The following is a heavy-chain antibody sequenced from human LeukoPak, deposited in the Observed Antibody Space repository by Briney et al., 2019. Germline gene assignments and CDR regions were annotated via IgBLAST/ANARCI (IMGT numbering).Heavy chain of an antibody. CDR1: GFTFSSYA. D-gene: IGHD6-19*01. Sequence: PGGSLRLSCAASGFTFSSYAMSWVRQAPGKGLEWVSAISGSGGSTYYADSVKGRFTISRDNSKNTLYLQMNSLRAEDTAVYYCAKGVAGTLIHKAVHFDYWGQGTLVTVSS. CDR3: AKGVAGTLIHKAVHFDY. J-gene: IGHJ4*02. V-gene: IGHV3-23*01. CDR2: ISGSGGST.